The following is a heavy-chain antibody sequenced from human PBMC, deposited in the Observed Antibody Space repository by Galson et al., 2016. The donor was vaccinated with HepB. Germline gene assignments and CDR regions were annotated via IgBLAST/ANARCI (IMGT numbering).Heavy chain of an antibody. CDR1: GFTFSNYM. V-gene: IGHV3-23*01. D-gene: IGHD3-9*01. Sequence: SLRLSCAASGFTFSNYMMNWVRQAPGKGLEWVSAIGGSGGDTYYADSVKGRFTISRDNSKNTLYLHINSLRAEDTAVYYCARRYHTPGYYYIDFWGQGTLATVSS. CDR2: IGGSGGDT. CDR3: ARRYHTPGYYYIDF. J-gene: IGHJ4*02.